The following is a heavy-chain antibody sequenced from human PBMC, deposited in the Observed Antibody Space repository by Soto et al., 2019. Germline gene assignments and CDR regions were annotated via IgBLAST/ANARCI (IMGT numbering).Heavy chain of an antibody. CDR3: AKGTVAGFPYYFDY. CDR1: GFTFDDYA. Sequence: GGSLRLSCAASGFTFDDYAMHWVRQAPGKGLEWVSGISWNSGSIGYADSVKGRFTISRDNAKNSLYLQMNSLRAEDTALYYCAKGTVAGFPYYFDYWGQGTLVTVSS. D-gene: IGHD6-19*01. J-gene: IGHJ4*02. V-gene: IGHV3-9*01. CDR2: ISWNSGSI.